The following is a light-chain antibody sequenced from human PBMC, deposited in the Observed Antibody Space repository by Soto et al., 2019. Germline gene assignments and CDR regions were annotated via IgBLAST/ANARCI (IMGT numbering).Light chain of an antibody. Sequence: EIVMTQSPATLSVSPGEGATLSCKDSQNVYNNLAWYQQRPGQLPRLLIYDASTRATGISARFSGSGYGTEFTLTISSLQSEDFAVYFCQQCRNWPLTFGGGTKVDIK. CDR3: QQCRNWPLT. CDR1: QNVYNN. J-gene: IGKJ4*01. V-gene: IGKV3-15*01. CDR2: DAS.